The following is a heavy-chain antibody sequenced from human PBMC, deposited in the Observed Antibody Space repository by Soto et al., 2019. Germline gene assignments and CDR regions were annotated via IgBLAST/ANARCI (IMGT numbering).Heavy chain of an antibody. CDR2: IYPGDSDT. D-gene: IGHD3-10*01. CDR3: ARLYGSGSNLVPQLDY. Sequence: GESLKISCSSSGYTFTSYWIGWVRQMPGKGLEWMGIIYPGDSDTRYSPSFQGQVTISADKSISTAYLQWSSLKASDTAMYYCARLYGSGSNLVPQLDYWGQGTLVTVSS. CDR1: GYTFTSYW. V-gene: IGHV5-51*01. J-gene: IGHJ4*02.